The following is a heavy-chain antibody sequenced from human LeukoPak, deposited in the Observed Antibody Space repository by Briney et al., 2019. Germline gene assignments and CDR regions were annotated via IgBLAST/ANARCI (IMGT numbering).Heavy chain of an antibody. CDR3: ARGGEYYFDY. J-gene: IGHJ4*02. Sequence: GGSLRLSCAASEFTFSDYYMNWIRQAPGKGLEWLSYISGSSSHTNYADSVKGRFTISRDNAKNSLYLQMNSLRAEDSAVYYCARGGEYYFDYWGQGTLVTVSS. V-gene: IGHV3-11*05. CDR2: ISGSSSHT. D-gene: IGHD3-10*01. CDR1: EFTFSDYY.